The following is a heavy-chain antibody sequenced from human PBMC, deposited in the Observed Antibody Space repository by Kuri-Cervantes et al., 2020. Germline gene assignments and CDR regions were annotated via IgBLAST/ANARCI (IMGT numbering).Heavy chain of an antibody. Sequence: GGSLRLSCKASGYTFTGYYMHWVRQAPGQGLEWMGWINPNSGGTNYAQKFQGRVTMTRDTSISTAYMELSRLRSDDTAVYYCARDQARYDSSDWFDPWGQGTLVTVSS. CDR1: GYTFTGYY. D-gene: IGHD3-22*01. CDR2: INPNSGGT. J-gene: IGHJ5*02. CDR3: ARDQARYDSSDWFDP. V-gene: IGHV1-2*02.